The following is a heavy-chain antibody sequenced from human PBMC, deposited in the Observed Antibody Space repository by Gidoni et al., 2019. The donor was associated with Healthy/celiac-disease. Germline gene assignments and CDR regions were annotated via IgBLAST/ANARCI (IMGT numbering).Heavy chain of an antibody. V-gene: IGHV3-74*01. CDR3: AREGVRGVIVDY. CDR1: GFTFSSYC. J-gene: IGHJ4*02. Sequence: EVQLVESGGGLVQPGGSLSLACAASGFTFSSYCMHWFRQAPGTGLGWDSRINSDGSSTSYADSVKGRFTISRDNAKNTLYLQMNSLRAEDTAVYYCAREGVRGVIVDYWGQGTLVTVSS. D-gene: IGHD3-10*01. CDR2: INSDGSST.